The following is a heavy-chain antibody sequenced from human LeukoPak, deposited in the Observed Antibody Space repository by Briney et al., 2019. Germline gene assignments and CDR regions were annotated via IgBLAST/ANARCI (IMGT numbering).Heavy chain of an antibody. CDR2: ISYDGSNK. CDR1: GFTFSSYG. D-gene: IGHD2-15*01. Sequence: GGSLRLSCAASGFTFSSYGMHWVRQAPGKGLEWVAVISYDGSNKYYADSVKGRFTISRDNSKNTLYLQMNSLRAEDTAVYYCAKDFGWSVVVSAFDIWGQGTMVTVSS. CDR3: AKDFGWSVVVSAFDI. V-gene: IGHV3-30*18. J-gene: IGHJ3*02.